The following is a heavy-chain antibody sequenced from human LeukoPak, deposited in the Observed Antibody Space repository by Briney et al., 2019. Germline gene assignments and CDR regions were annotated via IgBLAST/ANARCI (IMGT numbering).Heavy chain of an antibody. Sequence: TGGSLRLSCAGSGFTFSGFAMPWVRQAPGKGRGWVAAISYHGRDKYYADAVSGRFTISRDNSKNTLHLEMNSLRTDDTAVYYCTKERGGGGRRINLMVGGYGPWGQGTQVTVSS. V-gene: IGHV3-30*04. CDR2: ISYHGRDK. D-gene: IGHD3-22*01. CDR3: TKERGGGGRRINLMVGGYGP. CDR1: GFTFSGFA. J-gene: IGHJ5*02.